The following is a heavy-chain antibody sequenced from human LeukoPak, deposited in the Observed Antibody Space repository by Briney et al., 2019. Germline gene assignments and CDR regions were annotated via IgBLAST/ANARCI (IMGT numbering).Heavy chain of an antibody. V-gene: IGHV4-38-2*01. CDR1: GYSISSGYY. CDR3: ARSKTGTIYYFDY. CDR2: IYHSGST. Sequence: SETLSLTCAVSGYSISSGYYWGWIRQPPGKGLEWIGSIYHSGSTYYNPSLKSRVTISVDTSKNQFSLKLSSVTAADTAVYYCARSKTGTIYYFDYWGQGTLVTVSS. J-gene: IGHJ4*02. D-gene: IGHD1-7*01.